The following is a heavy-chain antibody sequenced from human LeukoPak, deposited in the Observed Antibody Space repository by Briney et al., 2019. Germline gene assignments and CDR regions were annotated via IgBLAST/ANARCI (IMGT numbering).Heavy chain of an antibody. CDR1: GGSFSGYY. D-gene: IGHD2-2*01. CDR3: ASGPPEYCSSTSCYGLDY. CDR2: INHSGST. Sequence: SETLSLTCAVYGGSFSGYYWSWIRQPPGKGLEWIGEINHSGSTNYNPSLKSRVTISVDTSKNQFSLKLSSVTAADTAVYYCASGPPEYCSSTSCYGLDYWGQGTLVTVSS. V-gene: IGHV4-34*01. J-gene: IGHJ4*02.